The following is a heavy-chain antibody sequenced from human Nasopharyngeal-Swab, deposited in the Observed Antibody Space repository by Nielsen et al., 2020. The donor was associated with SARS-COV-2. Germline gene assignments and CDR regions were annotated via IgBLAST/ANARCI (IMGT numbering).Heavy chain of an antibody. CDR2: IYYSGST. J-gene: IGHJ4*02. D-gene: IGHD2-15*01. V-gene: IGHV4-30-4*01. CDR3: ARAVVWVGAAPSAVWGYFDY. Sequence: WIRQPPGKGLEWIGYIYYSGSTCYNPSLKSRVTISVDTSKNQFSLKLSSVTAADTAVYYCARAVVWVGAAPSAVWGYFDYRGQGTLVTVSS.